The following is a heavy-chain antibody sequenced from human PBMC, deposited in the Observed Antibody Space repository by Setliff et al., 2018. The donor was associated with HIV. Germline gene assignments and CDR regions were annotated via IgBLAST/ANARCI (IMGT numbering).Heavy chain of an antibody. CDR3: VRGSDWLTNNYFDY. CDR2: IFSTGST. Sequence: SETLSLTCTVSGGSISGYYWSWIRQPPGKGLEWIGYIFSTGSTDYSPSLKSRVSISVDTSKNQFSLILTSMTAADPAVYFCVRGSDWLTNNYFDYWGQGALVTVSS. CDR1: GGSISGYY. V-gene: IGHV4-59*01. J-gene: IGHJ4*02. D-gene: IGHD3-9*01.